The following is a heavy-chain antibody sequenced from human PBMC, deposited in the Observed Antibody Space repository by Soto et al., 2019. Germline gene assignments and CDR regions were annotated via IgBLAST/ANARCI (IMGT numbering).Heavy chain of an antibody. Sequence: ASVKVSCKVSGYTLTELSMHWVRQAPGKGLEWMGGFDPEDGETIYAQKFQGRVTMTEDTSTDTAYMKLSSLRSEDTAVYYCATELHAAAAQFTDAFDIWGQGTMVTVSS. D-gene: IGHD6-13*01. J-gene: IGHJ3*02. CDR1: GYTLTELS. CDR3: ATELHAAAAQFTDAFDI. CDR2: FDPEDGET. V-gene: IGHV1-24*01.